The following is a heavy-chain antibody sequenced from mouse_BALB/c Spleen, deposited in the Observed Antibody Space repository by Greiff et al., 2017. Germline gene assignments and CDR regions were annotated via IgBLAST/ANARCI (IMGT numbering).Heavy chain of an antibody. Sequence: EVKVVESGGGLVQPGGSRKLSCAASGFTFSSFGMHWVRQAPEKGLEWVAYISSGSSTIYYADTVKGRFTISRDNPKNTLFLQMTSLRSEDTAMYYCARGLWRGSYAMDYWGQGTSVTVSS. CDR3: ARGLWRGSYAMDY. J-gene: IGHJ4*01. CDR2: ISSGSSTI. V-gene: IGHV5-17*02. CDR1: GFTFSSFG. D-gene: IGHD6-5*01.